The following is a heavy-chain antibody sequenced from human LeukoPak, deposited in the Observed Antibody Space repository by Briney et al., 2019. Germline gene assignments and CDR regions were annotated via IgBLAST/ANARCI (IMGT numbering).Heavy chain of an antibody. CDR1: GGSISSSSYY. CDR3: ARQVAVNDAFDI. D-gene: IGHD6-19*01. J-gene: IGHJ3*02. CDR2: IYYSGST. V-gene: IGHV4-39*01. Sequence: SETLSLTCTVSGGSISSSSYYWGWIRQPPGKGLEWIGRIYYSGSTHYNPSLKMRVTTSFDTSKHQFSLKLSSVTAADTAVYYCARQVAVNDAFDIWGQGTMVTVSS.